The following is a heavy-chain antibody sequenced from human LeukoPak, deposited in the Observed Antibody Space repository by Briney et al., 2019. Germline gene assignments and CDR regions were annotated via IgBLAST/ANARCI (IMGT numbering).Heavy chain of an antibody. V-gene: IGHV3-9*03. CDR3: AKDRSYGYTRGAFDI. CDR2: ISWNSGRL. D-gene: IGHD5-18*01. CDR1: GFTLYEYD. J-gene: IGHJ3*02. Sequence: PLSLLCAVSGFTLYEYDILWPPQAPGKGLECVSVISWNSGRLRYPDSVKGRFPISRDNAKNSLYLQMNSLRAEDMALYYCAKDRSYGYTRGAFDIWGQGTMVTVSS.